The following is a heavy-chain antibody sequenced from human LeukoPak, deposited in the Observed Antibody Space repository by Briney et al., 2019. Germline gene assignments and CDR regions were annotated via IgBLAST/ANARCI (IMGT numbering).Heavy chain of an antibody. D-gene: IGHD6-13*01. Sequence: ASVKVSCRASGFTLTRYYMHWVRQAPGQGLEWMGIINPSGGSTSYAQNFQGRVTMTRDTSTSTVYLELYSLRSEDTAMYCCARTRYSRWIESWFDPWGQGTQVTVSS. CDR2: INPSGGST. V-gene: IGHV1-46*01. CDR3: ARTRYSRWIESWFDP. CDR1: GFTLTRYY. J-gene: IGHJ5*02.